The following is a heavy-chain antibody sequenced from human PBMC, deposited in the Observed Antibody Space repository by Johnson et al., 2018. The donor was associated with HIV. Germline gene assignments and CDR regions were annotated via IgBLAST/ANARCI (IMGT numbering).Heavy chain of an antibody. D-gene: IGHD3-22*01. Sequence: QVQLVESGGGVVQPGRSLRLSCVASGFTFSTYAMHWVRQAPGKGLEWVAVISYDGNNEYYAHSVKGRFTISRDNSKSTLFLQMNSLRPEDTAVYYCARMRVAVSTEVGAFDIWGQGTMVTVSS. CDR2: ISYDGNNE. V-gene: IGHV3-30*03. CDR3: ARMRVAVSTEVGAFDI. J-gene: IGHJ3*02. CDR1: GFTFSTYA.